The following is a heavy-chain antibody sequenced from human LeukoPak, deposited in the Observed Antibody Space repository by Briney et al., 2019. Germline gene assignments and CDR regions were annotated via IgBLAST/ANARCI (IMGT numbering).Heavy chain of an antibody. CDR2: IYYSGST. J-gene: IGHJ4*02. CDR3: ARTYSSERSRADY. D-gene: IGHD6-19*01. V-gene: IGHV4-39*07. CDR1: GGSISSSSYY. Sequence: PSETLSLTCTVSGGSISSSSYYWGWIRQPPGKGLEWIGSIYYSGSTYYNPSLKSRVTISVDTSKNQFSLKLSSVTAADTAVYYCARTYSSERSRADYWGQGTLVTVSS.